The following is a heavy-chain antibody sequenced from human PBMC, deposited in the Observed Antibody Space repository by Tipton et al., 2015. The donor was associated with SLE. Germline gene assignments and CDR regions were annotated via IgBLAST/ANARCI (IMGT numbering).Heavy chain of an antibody. CDR1: GYTFATYG. D-gene: IGHD6-13*01. V-gene: IGHV1-18*01. CDR3: ARDGTRIAEPGIAWLDP. CDR2: ISGDNANT. Sequence: QVQLVQSGAEVKKPGASVKVSCKASGYTFATYGINWVRLAPGQGLEWMAWISGDNANTRYTQKFQGRVTLTAETSTSTAYMELRSLRSDDTAVYYCARDGTRIAEPGIAWLDPWGQGTVVTVSS. J-gene: IGHJ5*02.